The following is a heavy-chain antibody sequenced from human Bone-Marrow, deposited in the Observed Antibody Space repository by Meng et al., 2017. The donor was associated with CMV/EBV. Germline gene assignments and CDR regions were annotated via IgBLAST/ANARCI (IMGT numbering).Heavy chain of an antibody. V-gene: IGHV4-34*01. D-gene: IGHD3-3*01. CDR2: INHSGST. CDR3: ARARRYYDFWSGFGPTD. CDR1: GGSLSDYY. Sequence: SETLSLTCAVYGGSLSDYYYSWIRQPPGKGLEWIGEINHSGSTDYNPSLKSRATISVDTSKNQFSLKLTSVTAADTAVYYCARARRYYDFWSGFGPTDWGQGTPVTVSS. J-gene: IGHJ1*01.